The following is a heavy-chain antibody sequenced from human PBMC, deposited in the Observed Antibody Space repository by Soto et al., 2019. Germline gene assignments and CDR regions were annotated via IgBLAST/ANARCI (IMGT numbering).Heavy chain of an antibody. V-gene: IGHV3-30*03. J-gene: IGHJ5*02. D-gene: IGHD2-15*01. CDR3: ARDAYSVGSIPGWFDL. Sequence: GGSLRLSCVASGFSLSDQGMHWVRQAPGKGLEWVAFISYDGNHIYYADSVKGRFTVSRDISKMSLQMNSLRAADSTVYHCARDAYSVGSIPGWFDLWGRGTLVTVS. CDR2: ISYDGNHI. CDR1: GFSLSDQG.